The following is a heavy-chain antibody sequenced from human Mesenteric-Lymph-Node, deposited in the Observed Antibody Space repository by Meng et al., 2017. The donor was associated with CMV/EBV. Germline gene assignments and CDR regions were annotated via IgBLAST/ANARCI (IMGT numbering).Heavy chain of an antibody. D-gene: IGHD3-10*01. CDR2: ISSDSNYI. V-gene: IGHV3-21*06. CDR3: ARTMIRGDVDDY. J-gene: IGHJ4*02. Sequence: GGSLRLSCVGSGFTFRSHRMNWVRQAPGKGLEWISSISSDSNYIYYADSLKGRFTISRDNAKNSLYLQMNSLTAEDTAVYYCARTMIRGDVDDYWGQGTLVTVSS. CDR1: GFTFRSHR.